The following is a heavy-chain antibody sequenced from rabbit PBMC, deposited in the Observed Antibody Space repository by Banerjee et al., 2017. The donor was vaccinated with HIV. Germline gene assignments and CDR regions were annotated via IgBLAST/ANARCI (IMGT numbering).Heavy chain of an antibody. Sequence: QEHLEESGGDLVKPEASLTLTCKASGFSFSSTYWICWVRQAPGKGLEWIACINSSSGNTVYATWAKGRFTISKTSSTTVTLQMTSLTAADTATYFCAREYSSGWGHFNLWGPGTLVTVS. CDR1: GFSFSSTYW. CDR3: AREYSSGWGHFNL. CDR2: INSSSGNT. V-gene: IGHV1S45*01. J-gene: IGHJ4*01. D-gene: IGHD4-1*01.